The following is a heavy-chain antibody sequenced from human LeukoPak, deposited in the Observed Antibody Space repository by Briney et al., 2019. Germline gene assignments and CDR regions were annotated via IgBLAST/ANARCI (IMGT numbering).Heavy chain of an antibody. J-gene: IGHJ4*02. Sequence: ASVKVSCKASGYTFTVYHMHWVRQAPGQGLEWMGRINPNSGDTNYAQKFQGRVTMTRDTSISTAYMELSRLRSDDTAVFYCARDYCSSTSCLFDYWGQGTLVTVSS. V-gene: IGHV1-2*06. CDR1: GYTFTVYH. D-gene: IGHD2-2*01. CDR2: INPNSGDT. CDR3: ARDYCSSTSCLFDY.